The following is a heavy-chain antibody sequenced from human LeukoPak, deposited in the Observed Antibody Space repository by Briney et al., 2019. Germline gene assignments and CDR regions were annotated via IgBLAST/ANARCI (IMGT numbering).Heavy chain of an antibody. V-gene: IGHV3-23*01. Sequence: PGGSLRLSCAAFGFTFSSYTMSWVRQAPGKGLEWVSAISGSGGRTYYADSVKGRFTISRDNSKNTLYLQMNSLRAEDTAVYYCARPHDYGASWGQGTLVTASS. CDR2: ISGSGGRT. CDR3: ARPHDYGAS. CDR1: GFTFSSYT. J-gene: IGHJ4*02.